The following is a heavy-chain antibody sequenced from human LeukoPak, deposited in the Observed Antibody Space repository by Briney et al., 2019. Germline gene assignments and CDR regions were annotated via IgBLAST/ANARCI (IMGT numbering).Heavy chain of an antibody. D-gene: IGHD3-16*01. CDR3: ARGIWDAYYLDY. J-gene: IGHJ4*02. CDR1: GFTFRSYA. V-gene: IGHV3-30*04. Sequence: GGSLRLSCVASGFTFRSYAMHWVRQAPGKGLEWVAVISFDERSKRYADSVKGRFTISRDNSKNTLNLQMNSLKTEDTAVYYCARGIWDAYYLDYWGQGTLATVSS. CDR2: ISFDERSK.